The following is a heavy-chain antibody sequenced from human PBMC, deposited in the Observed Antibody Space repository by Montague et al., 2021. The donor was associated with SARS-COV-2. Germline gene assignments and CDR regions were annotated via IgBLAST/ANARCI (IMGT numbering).Heavy chain of an antibody. CDR1: GFAVNNFS. V-gene: IGHV3-23*01. J-gene: IGHJ2*01. CDR3: AKQPGAGAVVYWYFDL. D-gene: IGHD6-19*01. Sequence: SLRLSCAASGFAVNNFSMTWVRQAPGKGLEWLSYINGSAAGNYYAALEKGRSTISRDNSKNTLYLQMNRLKGEDTAKYYCAKQPGAGAVVYWYFDLWGRGTVVSVSA. CDR2: INGSAAGN.